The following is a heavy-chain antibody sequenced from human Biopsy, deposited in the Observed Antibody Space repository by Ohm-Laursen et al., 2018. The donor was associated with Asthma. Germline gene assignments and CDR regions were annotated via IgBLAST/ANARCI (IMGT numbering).Heavy chain of an antibody. V-gene: IGHV4-39*06. CDR3: ARAAITGIRGWFDP. D-gene: IGHD1-20*01. CDR1: GGSIGAGDYH. Sequence: SETLSLTCTVSGGSIGAGDYHWNWIRQPPGKGLEWIGEIDQSGYTNYNPSLKSRVTISADTYKSQFHLNLSSVTAADTAVYFCARAAITGIRGWFDPRGQGTQVTVSS. CDR2: IDQSGYT. J-gene: IGHJ5*02.